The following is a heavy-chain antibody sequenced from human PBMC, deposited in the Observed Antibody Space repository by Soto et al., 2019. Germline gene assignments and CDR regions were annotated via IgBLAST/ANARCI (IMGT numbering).Heavy chain of an antibody. CDR3: AKRSGGFSEFDY. V-gene: IGHV3-23*01. CDR1: GFSFSHFA. Sequence: GGPLRLSCAASGFSFSHFAMNRVRHPPGKGLDWVSSVAYSGTYTFYAASVPGRFPISRDNSTTTVYLELPRLRAEDTAVYYCAKRSGGFSEFDYWGQGTLVTVSS. J-gene: IGHJ4*02. CDR2: VAYSGTYT. D-gene: IGHD5-12*01.